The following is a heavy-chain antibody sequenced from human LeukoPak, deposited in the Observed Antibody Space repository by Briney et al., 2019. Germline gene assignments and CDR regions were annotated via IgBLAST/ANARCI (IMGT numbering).Heavy chain of an antibody. Sequence: PSETLSLTCAVYGGSFSGYYWSWIRQPPGKGLEWIGEINHSGSTNYNPSLKSRVTISVDTSKNQFSLKLSPVTAADTAVYYCAGNRRLLYWGQGTLVTVSS. CDR2: INHSGST. J-gene: IGHJ4*02. V-gene: IGHV4-34*01. CDR3: AGNRRLLY. D-gene: IGHD1-14*01. CDR1: GGSFSGYY.